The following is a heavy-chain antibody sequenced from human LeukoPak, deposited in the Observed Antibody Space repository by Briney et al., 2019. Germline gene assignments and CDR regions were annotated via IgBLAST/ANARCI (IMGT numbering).Heavy chain of an antibody. D-gene: IGHD5-18*01. V-gene: IGHV4-59*01. J-gene: IGHJ6*03. Sequence: SETLSLTCAAGGSSISSYYCCWIRQPPGKGLEWIRYIYYSGSTNYNPSLKSRVTISVDTSKNQFSLKLSSLTAADTAVYYCARTTDGGYTYDYFYYYYMDVWGKGTTVTISS. CDR3: ARTTDGGYTYDYFYYYYMDV. CDR2: IYYSGST. CDR1: GSSISSYY.